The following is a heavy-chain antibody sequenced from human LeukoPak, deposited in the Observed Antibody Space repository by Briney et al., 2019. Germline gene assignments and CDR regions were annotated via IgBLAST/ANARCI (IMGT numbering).Heavy chain of an antibody. CDR2: IYYSGST. D-gene: IGHD6-13*01. J-gene: IGHJ5*02. CDR1: GGSISSSSYY. CDR3: ARGDSSSWFVLGWFDP. Sequence: PSETLSLTCTVSGGSISSSSYYWGWIRQPPGKGLEWIGSIYYSGSTYYNPSLKSRVTTSVDTSKNQFSLKLSSVTAADTAVYYCARGDSSSWFVLGWFDPWGQGTLVTVSS. V-gene: IGHV4-39*01.